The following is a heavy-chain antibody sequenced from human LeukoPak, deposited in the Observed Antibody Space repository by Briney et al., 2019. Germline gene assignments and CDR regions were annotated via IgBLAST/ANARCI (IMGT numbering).Heavy chain of an antibody. D-gene: IGHD6-13*01. V-gene: IGHV4-34*01. CDR3: ARGRSSSSWYFGPPFDY. J-gene: IGHJ4*02. CDR2: INHSGST. Sequence: PLETLSLTCAVYGGSFSGYYWSWIRQPPGKGLEWIGEINHSGSTNYNPSLKSRVTISVDTSKNQFSLKLSSVTAADTAVYYCARGRSSSSWYFGPPFDYWGQGTLVTVSS. CDR1: GGSFSGYY.